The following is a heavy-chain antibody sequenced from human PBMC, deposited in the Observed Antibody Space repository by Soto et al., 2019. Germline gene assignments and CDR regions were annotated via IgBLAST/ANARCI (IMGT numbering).Heavy chain of an antibody. Sequence: SETLSLTCTVSGGSISSSSHYWGWIRQPPGKGLEWIGSIYYSGSTYYNPSLKSRVTISVDTSKNQFSLKLTSVTAADTAVYYCARLPTRWVTTLLEDYYYMDVWGKGTTVTVSS. D-gene: IGHD4-17*01. V-gene: IGHV4-39*01. CDR3: ARLPTRWVTTLLEDYYYMDV. J-gene: IGHJ6*03. CDR2: IYYSGST. CDR1: GGSISSSSHY.